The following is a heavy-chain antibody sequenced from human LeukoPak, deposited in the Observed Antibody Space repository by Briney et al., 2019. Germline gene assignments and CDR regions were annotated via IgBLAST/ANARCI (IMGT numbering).Heavy chain of an antibody. D-gene: IGHD3-22*01. CDR1: GFTFSDYY. CDR3: AKTGDSSGYPYY. Sequence: GGSLRLSRAASGFTFSDYYMSWIRQAPGKGLEWVSAISGSGGSTYYADSVKGRFTISRDNSKNTLYLQMNSLRAEDTAVYYCAKTGDSSGYPYYWGQGTLVTVSS. J-gene: IGHJ4*02. CDR2: ISGSGGST. V-gene: IGHV3-23*01.